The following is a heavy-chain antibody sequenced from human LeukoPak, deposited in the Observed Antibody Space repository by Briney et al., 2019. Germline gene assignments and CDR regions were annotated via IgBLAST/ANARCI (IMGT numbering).Heavy chain of an antibody. CDR3: ARLSPPETVSRSNFDF. Sequence: GESLKISCKGSGYSFTTYWVAWVRQMPGKGLEWMGSISPGDSVARYSPSFQGRVTISADKSISTASLHWSSLKASDTAMYYCARLSPPETVSRSNFDFWGQGTLVTVSS. J-gene: IGHJ4*02. CDR1: GYSFTTYW. CDR2: ISPGDSVA. D-gene: IGHD4-17*01. V-gene: IGHV5-51*01.